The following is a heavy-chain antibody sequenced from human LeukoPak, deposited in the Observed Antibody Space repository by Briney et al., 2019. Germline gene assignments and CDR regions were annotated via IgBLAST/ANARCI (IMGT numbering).Heavy chain of an antibody. CDR3: ARGRGYSYGYNDHKYFFDY. D-gene: IGHD5-18*01. CDR2: IYTSGST. CDR1: GGSISRGSDY. Sequence: SETLSLTCAVSGGSISRGSDYWSWIRQPAGKGLEWDERIYTSGSTNYNRSLKSPVTISVGTSKHQFSLKLSSVSAADTAVYYCARGRGYSYGYNDHKYFFDYWGQGTLVTVSS. V-gene: IGHV4-61*02. J-gene: IGHJ4*02.